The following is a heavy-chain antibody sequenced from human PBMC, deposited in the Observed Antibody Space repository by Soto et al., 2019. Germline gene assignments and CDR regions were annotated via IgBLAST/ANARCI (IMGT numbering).Heavy chain of an antibody. V-gene: IGHV3-23*01. Sequence: SLRLSCAASGFTFSSFAMNWVRQAPGKGLEWVAVISGNATSTYYADSVKGRFTISRDNSKNTMYLQMNSLRAEDTAVYYCAKKAGIISRYGLDVWGQGTTVTVS. CDR3: AKKAGIISRYGLDV. CDR1: GFTFSSFA. J-gene: IGHJ6*02. CDR2: ISGNATST.